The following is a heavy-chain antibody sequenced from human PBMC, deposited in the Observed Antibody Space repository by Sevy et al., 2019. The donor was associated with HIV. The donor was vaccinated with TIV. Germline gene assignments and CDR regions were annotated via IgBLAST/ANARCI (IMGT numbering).Heavy chain of an antibody. D-gene: IGHD3-16*01. CDR3: ARMRNLGEPSDP. Sequence: ASVKVSCKPSGYTFTTFGINWVRQAPGQGLEWMAWINIYNGNTIYAQNLQGRVTLTRDTSTNTAYMELRSLTSDDTAVYYYARMRNLGEPSDPWGQGALVTVSS. J-gene: IGHJ5*02. V-gene: IGHV1-18*01. CDR2: INIYNGNT. CDR1: GYTFTTFG.